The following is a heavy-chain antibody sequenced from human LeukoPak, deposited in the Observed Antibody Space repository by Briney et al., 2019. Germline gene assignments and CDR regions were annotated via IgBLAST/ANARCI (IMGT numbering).Heavy chain of an antibody. CDR2: ISGSGGSA. J-gene: IGHJ4*02. CDR3: VKRYFGNYYFDY. V-gene: IGHV3-23*01. Sequence: GGSLRLSCAASGFTFSSYAMSWVRQAPGKGLEWVSAISGSGGSAYYADSVKGRFTISRDNSKNTLYLQMSSLRADDTAVYYCVKRYFGNYYFDYWGQGTLVTVSS. D-gene: IGHD3-10*01. CDR1: GFTFSSYA.